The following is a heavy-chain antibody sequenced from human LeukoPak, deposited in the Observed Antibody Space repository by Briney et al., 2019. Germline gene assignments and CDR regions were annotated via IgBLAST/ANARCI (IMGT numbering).Heavy chain of an antibody. CDR1: GFTFSSCA. CDR2: ISSSSSYI. D-gene: IGHD2-8*01. J-gene: IGHJ4*02. CDR3: ARVGRMTALDY. Sequence: GGSLRLSCAASGFTFSSCAMSWVRQAPGKGLEWVSSISSSSSYIYYADSVKGRFTISRDNAKNSLYLQMNSLRAEDTAVYYCARVGRMTALDYWGQGTLVTVSS. V-gene: IGHV3-21*01.